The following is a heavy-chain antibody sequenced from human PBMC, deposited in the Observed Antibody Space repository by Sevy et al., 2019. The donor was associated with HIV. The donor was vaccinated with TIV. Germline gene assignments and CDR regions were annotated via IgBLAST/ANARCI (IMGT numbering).Heavy chain of an antibody. CDR3: AKDLAGPGRRYFDY. CDR1: GVTFSNFG. Sequence: GGSLRLSCTASGVTFSNFGMHWVRQVPGKRLEWVTFIRYDGSDKYYAASVKGRFTISRDDSKNTSYLQMDSLRAEDTAMYYCAKDLAGPGRRYFDYWGQGILVTVSS. V-gene: IGHV3-30*02. CDR2: IRYDGSDK. J-gene: IGHJ4*02. D-gene: IGHD6-13*01.